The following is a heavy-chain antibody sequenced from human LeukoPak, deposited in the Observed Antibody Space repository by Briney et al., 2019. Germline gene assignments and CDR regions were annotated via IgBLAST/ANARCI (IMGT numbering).Heavy chain of an antibody. Sequence: GGSLRLSCAASGFTFSNYWMTWVRQAPGKGLEWVSDISGNGDSTNFADSVKGRFTISRDNSKDTLYLQMNSLRPEDTAVYFCAKGNSGIFSPIFDYWGQGTLVTVSS. CDR3: AKGNSGIFSPIFDY. CDR2: ISGNGDST. V-gene: IGHV3-23*01. J-gene: IGHJ4*02. CDR1: GFTFSNYW. D-gene: IGHD1-26*01.